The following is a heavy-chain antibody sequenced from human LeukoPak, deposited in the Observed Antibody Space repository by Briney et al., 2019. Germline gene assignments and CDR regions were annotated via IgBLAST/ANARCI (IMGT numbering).Heavy chain of an antibody. CDR1: GGSISSSSYY. D-gene: IGHD4-23*01. Sequence: SETLSLTCTVSGGSISSSSYYWGWIRQPPGKGLEWIGSIYYSGSTYYNPSLKSRVTISVDTSKNQFSLKLSSVTAADTAVYYCARRPTTVVTLSFPRPPSGPFDYWGQGTLVTVSS. CDR3: ARRPTTVVTLSFPRPPSGPFDY. J-gene: IGHJ4*02. V-gene: IGHV4-39*07. CDR2: IYYSGST.